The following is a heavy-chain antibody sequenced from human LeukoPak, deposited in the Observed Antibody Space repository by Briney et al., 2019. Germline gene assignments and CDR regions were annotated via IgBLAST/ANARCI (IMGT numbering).Heavy chain of an antibody. J-gene: IGHJ5*02. D-gene: IGHD1-14*01. V-gene: IGHV4-61*02. Sequence: PSQTLSLTCTVSGGSVSSGTYYWTWIRQPAGKGLEWIGRIYTSGSTNFNPSLKSRVSISLDTSQNQFSLKVSTVTAADTAVYYCARVPGPNWFDPWGLGTLVTVSS. CDR2: IYTSGST. CDR1: GGSVSSGTYY. CDR3: ARVPGPNWFDP.